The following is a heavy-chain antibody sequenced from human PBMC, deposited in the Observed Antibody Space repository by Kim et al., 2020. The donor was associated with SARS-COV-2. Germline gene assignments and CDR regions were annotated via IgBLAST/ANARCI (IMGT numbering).Heavy chain of an antibody. V-gene: IGHV4-59*01. Sequence: STTYNPYLRSRVTISVDTAKNQFSLKLSSVTAADTAVYYCARDRVIGGIDYWGQGTLVTVSS. CDR3: ARDRVIGGIDY. J-gene: IGHJ4*02. D-gene: IGHD2-21*01. CDR2: ST.